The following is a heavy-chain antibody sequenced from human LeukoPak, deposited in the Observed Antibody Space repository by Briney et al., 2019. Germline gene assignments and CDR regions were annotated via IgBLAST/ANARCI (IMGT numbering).Heavy chain of an antibody. CDR3: ATDPSFRHGSGSYFDY. D-gene: IGHD3-10*01. V-gene: IGHV3-23*01. Sequence: GGSLRLSCAASGFTFSSCDMSWVRQAPGKGLEWVSAISGSGSSTYYADSVKGRFTISRDNSKNTLSLQMNSLRAEDTAVYYCATDPSFRHGSGSYFDYWGQGTLVTVSS. CDR2: ISGSGSST. J-gene: IGHJ4*02. CDR1: GFTFSSCD.